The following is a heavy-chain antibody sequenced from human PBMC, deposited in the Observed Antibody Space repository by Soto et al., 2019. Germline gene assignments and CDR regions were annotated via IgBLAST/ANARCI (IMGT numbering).Heavy chain of an antibody. D-gene: IGHD3-3*01. J-gene: IGHJ3*02. CDR3: ARAIFGVAGSAAPLDI. CDR1: GYTFTSYA. Sequence: ASVKVSCKASGYTFTSYAMHWVRQAPGQRLEWMGWINAGNGNTKYSQKFQGRVTITRDTSASTAYMELSSLRSEDTAVYYCARAIFGVAGSAAPLDIWGQGTMVTVSS. V-gene: IGHV1-3*01. CDR2: INAGNGNT.